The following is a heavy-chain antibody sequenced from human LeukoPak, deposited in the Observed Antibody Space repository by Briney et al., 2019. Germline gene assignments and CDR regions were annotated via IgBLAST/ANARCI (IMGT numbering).Heavy chain of an antibody. CDR1: GGSISSYY. Sequence: SETLSLTCTVSGGSISSYYWSWIRQPPGKGLEWIGYIYYSGSTNYNPSLKSRVTISVDTSKNQFSLKLSSVAAADTAVYYCARHARTYEQHLVLQSWGQGTLVTVSS. CDR2: IYYSGST. V-gene: IGHV4-59*08. J-gene: IGHJ4*02. D-gene: IGHD6-13*01. CDR3: ARHARTYEQHLVLQS.